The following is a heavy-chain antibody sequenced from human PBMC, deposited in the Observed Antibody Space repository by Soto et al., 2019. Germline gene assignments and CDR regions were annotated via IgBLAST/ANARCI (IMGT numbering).Heavy chain of an antibody. CDR3: AREASTGIAAAGLYYYYYYMDV. CDR1: GFTFSSYW. Sequence: GGSLRLSCAASGFTFSSYWMSWVRQAPGKGLEWVANIKQDGSEKYYVDSVKGRFTISRDNAKNSLYLQMNSLRAEDTAVYYCAREASTGIAAAGLYYYYYYMDVWGKGTTVTVSS. J-gene: IGHJ6*03. D-gene: IGHD6-13*01. CDR2: IKQDGSEK. V-gene: IGHV3-7*01.